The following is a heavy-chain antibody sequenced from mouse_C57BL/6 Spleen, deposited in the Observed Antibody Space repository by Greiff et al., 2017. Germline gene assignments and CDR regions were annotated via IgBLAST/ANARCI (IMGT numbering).Heavy chain of an antibody. Sequence: EVQLKESGPGLVKPSQSLSLTCSVTGYSITSGYYWNWIRQFPGNKLEWMGYISYDGSNNYNPSLKNRISITRDTSKNQFFLKLNSVTTEDTATYYCASRALRQEFAYWGQGTLVTVSA. CDR2: ISYDGSN. J-gene: IGHJ3*01. CDR3: ASRALRQEFAY. CDR1: GYSITSGYY. V-gene: IGHV3-6*01. D-gene: IGHD2-12*01.